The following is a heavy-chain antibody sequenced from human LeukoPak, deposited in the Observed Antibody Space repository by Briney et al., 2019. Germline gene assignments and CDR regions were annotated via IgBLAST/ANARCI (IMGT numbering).Heavy chain of an antibody. CDR1: GFTFNRHW. J-gene: IGHJ4*02. V-gene: IGHV3-7*01. CDR2: IKKDGSEQ. CDR3: ARESDRFGELFLLDY. D-gene: IGHD3-10*01. Sequence: PGGSLRLSCAASGFTFNRHWMSWVRQAPGKGLEWVANIKKDGSEQYYVDSVRGRFTISRDNSKNTQYLQMNSLRAEDTAVYYCARESDRFGELFLLDYWGQGTLVTASS.